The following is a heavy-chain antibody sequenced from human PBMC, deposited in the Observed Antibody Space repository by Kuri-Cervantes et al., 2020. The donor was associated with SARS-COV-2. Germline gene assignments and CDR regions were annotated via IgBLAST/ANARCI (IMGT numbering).Heavy chain of an antibody. CDR1: GGSISSGGYY. CDR3: ARCGSEEEYYFDY. D-gene: IGHD5-12*01. Sequence: SETLSLTCTVSGGSISSGGYYWSWIRQRPGKGLEWIGYIYYSGSTYYNPSLKSRVTISVDTSKNQFSLKLSSVTAADTAVYYCARCGSEEEYYFDYWGQGTLVTVSS. V-gene: IGHV4-31*03. J-gene: IGHJ4*02. CDR2: IYYSGST.